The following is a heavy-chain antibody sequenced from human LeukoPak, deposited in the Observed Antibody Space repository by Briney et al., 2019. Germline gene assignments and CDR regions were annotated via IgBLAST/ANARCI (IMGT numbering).Heavy chain of an antibody. CDR1: GYTFTSYY. D-gene: IGHD6-19*01. Sequence: AAVKVTCNASGYTFTSYYMHLVRHPPAQGLELLGIFNPSGGSTSYAQKFPVRVTMTRDTSTSTVYLELSILRSDDTPVYFCAKGIVVANFDYWGQGTVVTVSS. CDR3: AKGIVVANFDY. CDR2: FNPSGGST. J-gene: IGHJ4*02. V-gene: IGHV1-46*01.